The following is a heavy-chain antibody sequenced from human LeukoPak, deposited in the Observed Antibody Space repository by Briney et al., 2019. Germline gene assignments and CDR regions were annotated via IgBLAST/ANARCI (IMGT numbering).Heavy chain of an antibody. Sequence: TGGSLRLSCAASGFTFSDYYMSWIRQAPGKGLEWVSYISSSGSTIYYADSVKGRFTISRDNSKNTLYLQMNSLRAEDTAVYYCAKEGWGRITIFGVVPTRKEYYFDYWGQGTLVTVSS. V-gene: IGHV3-11*04. D-gene: IGHD3-3*01. CDR3: AKEGWGRITIFGVVPTRKEYYFDY. CDR1: GFTFSDYY. J-gene: IGHJ4*02. CDR2: ISSSGSTI.